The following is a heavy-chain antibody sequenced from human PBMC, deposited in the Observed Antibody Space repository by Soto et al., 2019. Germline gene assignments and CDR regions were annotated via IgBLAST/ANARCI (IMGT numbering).Heavy chain of an antibody. D-gene: IGHD3-3*01. CDR3: ARHLLEWLLFSGVLLAFDI. J-gene: IGHJ3*02. Sequence: QLQLQESGPGLVKPSETLSLTCTVSGGSISSSSYYWGWIRQPPGKGLEWIGSIYYSGSTYYNPSLKSRVTISVDTSKNQFSLKLSSVTAADTAVYYCARHLLEWLLFSGVLLAFDIWGQGTMVTVSS. CDR1: GGSISSSSYY. CDR2: IYYSGST. V-gene: IGHV4-39*01.